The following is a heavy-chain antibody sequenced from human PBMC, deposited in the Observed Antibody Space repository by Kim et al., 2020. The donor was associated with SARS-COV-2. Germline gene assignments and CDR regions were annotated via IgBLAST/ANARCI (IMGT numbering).Heavy chain of an antibody. V-gene: IGHV1-2*06. CDR2: INPNSGGT. Sequence: ASVKVSCKASGYTFTGYYMHWVRQAPGQGLEWMGRINPNSGGTNYAQKFQGRVTMTRDTSISTAYMELSRLRSDDTAVYYCARDRNFESYPGWDWFDPWGQGTLVTVSS. D-gene: IGHD1-26*01. CDR3: ARDRNFESYPGWDWFDP. J-gene: IGHJ5*02. CDR1: GYTFTGYY.